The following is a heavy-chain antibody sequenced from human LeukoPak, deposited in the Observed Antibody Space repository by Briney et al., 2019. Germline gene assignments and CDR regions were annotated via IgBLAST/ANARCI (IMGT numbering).Heavy chain of an antibody. D-gene: IGHD1-1*01. CDR3: AKANWVSNADAVW. J-gene: IGHJ4*02. CDR2: IRGGGET. Sequence: PAGSLRLSCAASGFSFSDYDMSWVRQAPARGPEWVACIRGGGETFYAASVKGRFTLSRDASRNTVYLQLNNLRVEDTAIYYCAKANWVSNADAVWWGQGTQVTVSS. CDR1: GFSFSDYD. V-gene: IGHV3-23*01.